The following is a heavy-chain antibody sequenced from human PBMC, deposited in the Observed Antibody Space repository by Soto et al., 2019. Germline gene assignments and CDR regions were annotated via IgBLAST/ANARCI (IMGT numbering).Heavy chain of an antibody. CDR3: ARGHGYCTNGVCYIYYYYYMDV. CDR1: GGSFSGYY. J-gene: IGHJ6*03. D-gene: IGHD2-8*01. CDR2: INHSGST. Sequence: SETLSLTCAVYGGSFSGYYWSWIRQPPGKGLEWIGEINHSGSTNYNPSLKSRVTISVDTSKNQFSLKLSSVTAADTAVYYCARGHGYCTNGVCYIYYYYYMDVWGKGTTVTVSS. V-gene: IGHV4-34*01.